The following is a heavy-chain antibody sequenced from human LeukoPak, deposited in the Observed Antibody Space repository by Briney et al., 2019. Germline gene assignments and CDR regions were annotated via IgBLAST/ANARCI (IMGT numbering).Heavy chain of an antibody. J-gene: IGHJ4*02. Sequence: SETLSLTCAVYSGSFSGYYWSWIRQPPGKGLEWIGEINHSGSTSYNPSLKSRVTISVDTSKNYFSLNLSSVTAADTAVYYCAKVVATMIVVAPALDYWGQGTLVTVSS. V-gene: IGHV4-34*01. CDR3: AKVVATMIVVAPALDY. CDR1: SGSFSGYY. CDR2: INHSGST. D-gene: IGHD3-22*01.